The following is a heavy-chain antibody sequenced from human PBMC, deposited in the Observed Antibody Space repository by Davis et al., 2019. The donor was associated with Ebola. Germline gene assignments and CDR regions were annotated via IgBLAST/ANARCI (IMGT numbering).Heavy chain of an antibody. J-gene: IGHJ5*02. Sequence: MPGGSLRLSCAVYGGSFSGYYWSWIRQPPGKGLEWIGEINHSGSTNYNPSLKSRVTISVDTSKNQFSLKLSSVTAADTAVYYCARVRSYTWFDPWGQGTLVTVSS. D-gene: IGHD1-26*01. V-gene: IGHV4-34*01. CDR3: ARVRSYTWFDP. CDR1: GGSFSGYY. CDR2: INHSGST.